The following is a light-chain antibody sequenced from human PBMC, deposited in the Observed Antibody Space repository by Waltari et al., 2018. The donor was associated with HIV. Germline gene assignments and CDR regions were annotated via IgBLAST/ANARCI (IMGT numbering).Light chain of an antibody. V-gene: IGLV2-8*01. Sequence: QSALSQPPSSSGSPGQSITISCPGSNNDIVSYHYVSCYQQYPGKPPKLLMYVVSKRPSGVPDRFSGSKSGDTASLPVSGLQTDAEADYYCSSYAGRNNMVFGGGTKLTVL. J-gene: IGLJ3*02. CDR3: SSYAGRNNMV. CDR2: VVS. CDR1: NNDIVSYHY.